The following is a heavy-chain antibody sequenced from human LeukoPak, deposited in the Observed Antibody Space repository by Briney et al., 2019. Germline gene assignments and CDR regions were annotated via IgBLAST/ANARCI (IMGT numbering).Heavy chain of an antibody. CDR1: GFTFSSYA. CDR2: ISGSGGST. CDR3: AGTYYYGSGSLSDQYYYYYYGMDV. J-gene: IGHJ6*02. V-gene: IGHV3-23*01. D-gene: IGHD3-10*01. Sequence: QSGGSLRLSCAASGFTFSSYAMSWVRQAPGKGLEWVSAISGSGGSTYYADSVKGRFTISRDNSKNTLYLQMNSLRAEDTAVYYCAGTYYYGSGSLSDQYYYYYYGMDVWGQGTTVTVS.